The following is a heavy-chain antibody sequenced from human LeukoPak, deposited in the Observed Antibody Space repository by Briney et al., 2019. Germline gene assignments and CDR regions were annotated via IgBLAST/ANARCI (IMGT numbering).Heavy chain of an antibody. CDR1: GFTFSSYW. Sequence: PGGSLRLSCAASGFTFSSYWMSWVRRAPGKGLEWVANIKQDGSEKYYVDSVKGRFTISRDNAKNSLYLQMNSLRAEDTAVYYCARESFVGIAAPSAFDIWGQGTMVTVSS. CDR2: IKQDGSEK. D-gene: IGHD6-13*01. V-gene: IGHV3-7*01. J-gene: IGHJ3*02. CDR3: ARESFVGIAAPSAFDI.